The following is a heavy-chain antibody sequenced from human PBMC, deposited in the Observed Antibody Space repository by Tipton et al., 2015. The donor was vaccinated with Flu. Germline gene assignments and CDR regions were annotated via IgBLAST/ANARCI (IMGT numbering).Heavy chain of an antibody. CDR2: INPSGGST. CDR3: ARDVQLEGPLSTVPKNYFDY. V-gene: IGHV1-46*01. CDR1: GYTFTSYY. D-gene: IGHD1-1*01. J-gene: IGHJ4*02. Sequence: QLVQSGPEVKKPGASVKVSCKASGYTFTSYYMHWVRQAPGQGLEWMGIINPSGGSTSYAQKFQGRVTMTRDTSTSTVYMELSSLRSEDTAVYYCARDVQLEGPLSTVPKNYFDYWGQGTLVTVSS.